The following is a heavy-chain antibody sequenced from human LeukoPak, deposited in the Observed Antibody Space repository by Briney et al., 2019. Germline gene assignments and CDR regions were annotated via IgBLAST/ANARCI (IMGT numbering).Heavy chain of an antibody. D-gene: IGHD3-3*01. CDR3: ARDRDFSGWFDP. J-gene: IGHJ5*02. V-gene: IGHV4-59*12. CDR1: GGSISSYY. Sequence: SETLSLTCTVSGGSISSYYWGWIRQPPGKGLEWIGYIYYSGSTNYNPSLKSRVTISVDTSKNQFSLKLSSVTAADTAVYYCARDRDFSGWFDPWGQGTLVTVSS. CDR2: IYYSGST.